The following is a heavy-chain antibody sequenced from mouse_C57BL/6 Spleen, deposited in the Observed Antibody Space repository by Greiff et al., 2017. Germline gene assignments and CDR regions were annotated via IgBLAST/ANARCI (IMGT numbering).Heavy chain of an antibody. V-gene: IGHV1-85*01. CDR1: GYTFTSYD. CDR3: ARSRYDYDNYYAMDY. Sequence: QVQLKESGPELVKPGASVKLSCKASGYTFTSYDINWVKQRPGQGLEWIGWIYPRDGSTKYNEKFKGKATLTVDTSSSTAYMELHSLTSEDSAVYFCARSRYDYDNYYAMDYWGQGTSVTVSS. D-gene: IGHD2-4*01. CDR2: IYPRDGST. J-gene: IGHJ4*01.